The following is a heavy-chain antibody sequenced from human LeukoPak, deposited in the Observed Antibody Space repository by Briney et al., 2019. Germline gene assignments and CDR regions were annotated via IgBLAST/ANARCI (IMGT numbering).Heavy chain of an antibody. D-gene: IGHD2-2*01. CDR3: AKDSGYCSSTSCYFPLP. CDR1: GFTFSSYG. Sequence: GGSLRLSCAASGFTFSSYGMHWVRQAPGKGLEWVAFIRYDGNNKYYADSVKGRFAISRDNCKNTLYLQMNSLRAEDTAIYYCAKDSGYCSSTSCYFPLPWGQGTLVSVSS. CDR2: IRYDGNNK. V-gene: IGHV3-30*02. J-gene: IGHJ5*02.